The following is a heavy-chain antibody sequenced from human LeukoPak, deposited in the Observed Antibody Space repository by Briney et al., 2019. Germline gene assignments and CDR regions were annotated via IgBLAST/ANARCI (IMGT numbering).Heavy chain of an antibody. Sequence: LSLTCAVSGGSISSGGYSWSWIRQPPGKGLEWIGYIYHSGSTYYNPSLKSRVTISVDRSKNQFSLKLSSVTAADTAVYYCARLVAATGNFDYWGQGTLVTVSS. J-gene: IGHJ4*02. CDR1: GGSISSGGYS. D-gene: IGHD6-13*01. V-gene: IGHV4-30-2*01. CDR2: IYHSGST. CDR3: ARLVAATGNFDY.